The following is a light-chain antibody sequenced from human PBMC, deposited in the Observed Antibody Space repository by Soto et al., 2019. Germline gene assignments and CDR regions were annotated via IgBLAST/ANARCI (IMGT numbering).Light chain of an antibody. V-gene: IGKV3-20*01. CDR3: HQYGSSPGS. J-gene: IGKJ1*01. Sequence: EVVLTQSPGTLSLYPGERATLSCRASQSFSSSYLAWYQQSPGQAPRLLIYATSTRATGIPDRFSGSGSGTDFTLTINSLEPEDFAVYYCHQYGSSPGSFGQGTKVEIK. CDR2: ATS. CDR1: QSFSSSY.